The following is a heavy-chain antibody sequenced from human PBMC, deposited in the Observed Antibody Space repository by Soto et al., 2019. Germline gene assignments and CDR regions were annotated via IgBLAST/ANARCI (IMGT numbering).Heavy chain of an antibody. CDR1: GFTFSSFT. CDR3: GKRGGSVYVCKCYRIDV. V-gene: IGHV3-23*01. CDR2: LSGSGGDT. Sequence: PGGSLRLSCVASGFTFSSFTMSWVRQAPGKGLEWVSTLSGSGGDTYYANSVNGRFTISRDKSKNTLYLQMNRRRVEDTAVYYWGKRGGSVYVCKCYRIDVWGQGTLVTVSS. D-gene: IGHD3-16*01. J-gene: IGHJ4*02.